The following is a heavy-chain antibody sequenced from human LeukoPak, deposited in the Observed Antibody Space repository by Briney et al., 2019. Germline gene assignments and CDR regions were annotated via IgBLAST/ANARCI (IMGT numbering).Heavy chain of an antibody. V-gene: IGHV4-59*01. J-gene: IGHJ4*02. CDR1: GGSISSYY. CDR2: IYYSGST. Sequence: PSETLSLTCTVSGGSISSYYWSWIRQPPGKGLEWIGYIYYSGSTNYNPSLKSRVTISVDTSKNQFSLKLSSVTAADTAVYYCARDIAARGVFDYWGQGTLVTVSS. CDR3: ARDIAARGVFDY. D-gene: IGHD6-6*01.